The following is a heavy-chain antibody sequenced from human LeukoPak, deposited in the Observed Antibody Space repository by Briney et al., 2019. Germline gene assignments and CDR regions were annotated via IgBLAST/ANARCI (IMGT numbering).Heavy chain of an antibody. CDR3: TTDREGGMDV. V-gene: IGHV3-15*01. CDR1: GFSHAW. Sequence: GGSLRLSCAASGFSHAWMSWVRQTPGKGLEWVGRIKSKADGGTTDYVAPVKGRFTISRDDSKNTLYLQMNSLKTEDTAVYYCTTDREGGMDVWGQGATVTVSS. J-gene: IGHJ6*02. CDR2: IKSKADGGTT.